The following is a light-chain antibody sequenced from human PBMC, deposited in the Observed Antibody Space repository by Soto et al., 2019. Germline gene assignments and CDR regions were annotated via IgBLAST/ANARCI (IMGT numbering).Light chain of an antibody. CDR1: QSISSW. V-gene: IGKV1-5*01. Sequence: DIQMTQSPSTLSASVGDRVTITCRASQSISSWLAWYQQKPGKAPKLLIYDASSLESGVPSRFSGSGSGTDFTLTISSLQPDDFATYYCQLYNSYSGTFGQGTKLEIK. CDR2: DAS. J-gene: IGKJ2*01. CDR3: QLYNSYSGT.